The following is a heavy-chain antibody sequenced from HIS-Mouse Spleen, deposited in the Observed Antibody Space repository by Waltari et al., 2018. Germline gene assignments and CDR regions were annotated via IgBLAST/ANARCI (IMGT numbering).Heavy chain of an antibody. CDR2: ISYDGSNK. CDR1: GFTFSSSA. D-gene: IGHD3-22*01. V-gene: IGHV3-30*04. Sequence: QVQLVESGGGVVQPGRSLRLSCAASGFTFSSSAMHWVRTVPGKGLAWVAVISYDGSNKYYADSVKGRFTISRDNSKNTLYLQMNSLRAEDTAVYYCAPTPHYYDSSGYNFDYWGQGTLVTVSS. CDR3: APTPHYYDSSGYNFDY. J-gene: IGHJ4*02.